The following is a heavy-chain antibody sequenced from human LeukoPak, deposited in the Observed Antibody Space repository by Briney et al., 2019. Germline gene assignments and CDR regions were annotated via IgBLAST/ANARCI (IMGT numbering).Heavy chain of an antibody. CDR3: ARVRLVGYDILTGYYSFDY. CDR2: IYYSGNT. Sequence: SETLSLTCTVSGGSISTYSWSWIRQPPGKGLEWIGYIYYSGNTNYSPSLKSRVTISVDTSKNQFSLKLSSVTAADTAVYYCARVRLVGYDILTGYYSFDYWGQGTLVTVSS. J-gene: IGHJ4*02. CDR1: GGSISTYS. D-gene: IGHD3-9*01. V-gene: IGHV4-59*01.